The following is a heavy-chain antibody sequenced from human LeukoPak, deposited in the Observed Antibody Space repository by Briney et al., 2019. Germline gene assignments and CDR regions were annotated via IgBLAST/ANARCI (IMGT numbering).Heavy chain of an antibody. D-gene: IGHD2-2*01. CDR1: GGSFSGYY. CDR3: ARQYVVVPAAPRRNWFDP. CDR2: INHSGST. Sequence: PSETLSLTCAVYGGSFSGYYWSWIRQPPGKGLEWIGEINHSGSTNYNPSLKSRVTISVDTSKNQFSLKLSSVTAADTAVYYCARQYVVVPAAPRRNWFDPWGQGTLVTVSS. J-gene: IGHJ5*02. V-gene: IGHV4-34*01.